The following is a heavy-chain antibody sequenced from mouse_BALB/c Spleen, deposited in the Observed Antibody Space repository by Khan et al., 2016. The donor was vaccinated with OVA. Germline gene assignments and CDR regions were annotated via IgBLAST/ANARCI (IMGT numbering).Heavy chain of an antibody. D-gene: IGHD2-1*01. CDR3: ARGYFGNYEVAY. J-gene: IGHJ3*01. Sequence: VQLQESGAELVKPGASVKLSCKTSGYTFTNYWIQWIKQRPGQGLGWIGQIFPGTGTTYYNEIFKAKATLTIDTSSSTAYRQLTSLTSEDSAVYFCARGYFGNYEVAYWGQGTLVTVSP. V-gene: IGHV1S132*01. CDR2: IFPGTGTT. CDR1: GYTFTNYW.